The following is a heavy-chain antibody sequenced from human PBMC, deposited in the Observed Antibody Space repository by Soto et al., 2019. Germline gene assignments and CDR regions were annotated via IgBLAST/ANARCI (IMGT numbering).Heavy chain of an antibody. CDR1: GYTFITYY. CDR3: AREGVYNSRPLHY. D-gene: IGHD2-21*02. V-gene: IGHV1-46*01. J-gene: IGHJ4*02. CDR2: INPSGGST. Sequence: GASVKVSCKASGYTFITYYMHWVRQAPGQGLEWMGIINPSGGSTSYAQKLQGRVTMTRDTSTSTVYMELSRLTSDDTALYYCAREGVYNSRPLHYWGQGTLVTVSS.